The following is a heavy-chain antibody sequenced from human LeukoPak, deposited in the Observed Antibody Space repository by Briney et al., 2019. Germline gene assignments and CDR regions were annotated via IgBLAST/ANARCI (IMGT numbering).Heavy chain of an antibody. CDR2: IKQDGSEK. V-gene: IGHV3-7*01. J-gene: IGHJ5*02. CDR1: GFTFSSYW. Sequence: PGGSLRLSCAASGFTFSSYWMSWVRQAPGKGLEWLANIKQDGSEKYYVDSVKGRFTISRDNAKNSLYLQMNSLRAEDTAVYYCARQGYCSGGSCYRRKYWFDPWGQGTLVTVSS. CDR3: ARQGYCSGGSCYRRKYWFDP. D-gene: IGHD2-15*01.